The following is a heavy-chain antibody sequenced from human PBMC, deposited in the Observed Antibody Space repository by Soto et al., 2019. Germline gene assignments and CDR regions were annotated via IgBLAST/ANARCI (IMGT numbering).Heavy chain of an antibody. CDR3: ARGEPHSSGWNFDY. Sequence: QVQLVQSGAEVKKPGASVKVSCTASGYPLTSNYIHWVRQAPGEGLEWMGKINPSGGTTRYGQKFQGRVTMTRDTSTSTCYMEMSSLRSEDTAVYYCARGEPHSSGWNFDYWGQGTLVIVSP. CDR1: GYPLTSNY. J-gene: IGHJ4*02. CDR2: INPSGGTT. D-gene: IGHD6-19*01. V-gene: IGHV1-46*03.